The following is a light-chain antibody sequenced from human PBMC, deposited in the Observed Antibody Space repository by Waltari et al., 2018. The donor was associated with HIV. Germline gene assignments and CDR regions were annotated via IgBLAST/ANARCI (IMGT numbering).Light chain of an antibody. CDR1: SSNIGSNY. Sequence: QSVLTQPPSASGTPGQRVTTSCSGSSSNIGSNYVYGYQQLPGTAPKLLIQRNNQRPSGVPDRFSGSKSGTSASLAISGLQSEDEADYYCSAWDDSVTGPVFGGGTKLTVL. J-gene: IGLJ3*02. CDR2: RNN. CDR3: SAWDDSVTGPV. V-gene: IGLV1-47*01.